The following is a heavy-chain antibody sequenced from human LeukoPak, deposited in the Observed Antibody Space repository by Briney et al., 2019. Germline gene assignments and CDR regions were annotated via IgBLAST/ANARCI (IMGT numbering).Heavy chain of an antibody. J-gene: IGHJ4*02. Sequence: ASVKVSCKVTGYTLTELSMHWVRQAPGKGLEWMGGFDPEDGETIYAQKFQGRVTMTEDTSTDTAYMELSSLRSEDTAVYYCATDGVTIFGVGTLGYWGQGTLVTVSS. D-gene: IGHD3-3*01. CDR1: GYTLTELS. CDR3: ATDGVTIFGVGTLGY. V-gene: IGHV1-24*01. CDR2: FDPEDGET.